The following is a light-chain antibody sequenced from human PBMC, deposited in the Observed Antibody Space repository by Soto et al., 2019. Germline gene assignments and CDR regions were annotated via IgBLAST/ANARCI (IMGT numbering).Light chain of an antibody. CDR3: QQYGSSPPWT. CDR1: QSVSSSY. V-gene: IGKV3-20*01. Sequence: EIVLTQSPGNLSLSPGERATLSCRASQSVSSSYLAWYQQKPGQAPRLLIYGASSRATGIPDWFSGSGSGTDFTLTISRREPEDFGVYYCQQYGSSPPWTFGQGTKVEIK. J-gene: IGKJ1*01. CDR2: GAS.